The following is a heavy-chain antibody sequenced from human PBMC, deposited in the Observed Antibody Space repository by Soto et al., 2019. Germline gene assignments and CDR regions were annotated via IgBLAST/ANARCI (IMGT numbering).Heavy chain of an antibody. Sequence: SGPTLVNPTQTLTLTCTFSGFSLSTSGVGAGWIRQPPGKALEWLALIYWDGDKRYSPSLNSRLTITKDTSKNQVVFTMTNMDPVDTATYYWAHKSLASPFGPGGKGTLVTVSS. J-gene: IGHJ5*02. D-gene: IGHD3-3*02. CDR1: GFSLSTSGVG. V-gene: IGHV2-5*02. CDR2: IYWDGDK. CDR3: AHKSLASPFGP.